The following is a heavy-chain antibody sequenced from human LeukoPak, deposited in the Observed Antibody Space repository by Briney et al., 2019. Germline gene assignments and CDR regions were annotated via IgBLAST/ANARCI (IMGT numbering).Heavy chain of an antibody. D-gene: IGHD6-6*01. Sequence: SVKVSFKASGGTFSSYAISWVRQAPGQGLEWMGRIIPILGIANYAQKFQGRVTITADKSTSTAYMELSSLRSEDTAVYYCARGSSGQLVTYYYYGMDVWGQGTTVTVSS. V-gene: IGHV1-69*04. CDR2: IIPILGIA. CDR3: ARGSSGQLVTYYYYGMDV. J-gene: IGHJ6*02. CDR1: GGTFSSYA.